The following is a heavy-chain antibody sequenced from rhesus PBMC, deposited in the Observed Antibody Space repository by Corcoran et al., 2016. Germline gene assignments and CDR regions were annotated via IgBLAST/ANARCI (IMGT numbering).Heavy chain of an antibody. CDR1: GGSISSLNW. CDR2: IYSDSENT. V-gene: IGHV4S12*01. D-gene: IGHD6-25*01. J-gene: IGHJ4*01. CDR3: ARREAAAFFDN. Sequence: QVQLQESGPGLVKPSETLSLTCAVSGGSISSLNWWSWIRQPPGKGLEWIGGIYSDSENTNYNPSLKSRVTISKDTSKNQFSLKLSSVTAADTAVYYCARREAAAFFDNWGQGVLVTVSS.